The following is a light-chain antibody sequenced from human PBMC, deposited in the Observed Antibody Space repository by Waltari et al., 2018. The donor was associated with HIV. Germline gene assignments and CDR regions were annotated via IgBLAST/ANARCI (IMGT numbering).Light chain of an antibody. CDR2: GVS. J-gene: IGLJ2*01. Sequence: QSALTQPASVSGSPGQSLTLSCTGANRNIGFFNLVSWYRQYPGKAPQLIIYGVSYRTSGISSRLSGSKSGNTDSLTMSGLQVDDEADDYCSSYASDDTVVCGGGTKLTVL. V-gene: IGLV2-14*01. CDR3: SSYASDDTVV. CDR1: NRNIGFFNL.